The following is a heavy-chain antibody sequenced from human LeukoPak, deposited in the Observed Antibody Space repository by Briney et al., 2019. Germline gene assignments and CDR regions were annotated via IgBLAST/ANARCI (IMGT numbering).Heavy chain of an antibody. CDR2: INHSGST. J-gene: IGHJ4*02. V-gene: IGHV4-34*01. CDR3: ARLPVRGVFDY. Sequence: SETLSLTCAVYGGSFSGYYWSWIRQPPGKGLEWIGEINHSGSTNYNPSLKSRVTISVDTSKNQFSLKLSSVTAADTAVYYCARLPVRGVFDYWGQGTLVTVSS. CDR1: GGSFSGYY. D-gene: IGHD3-10*01.